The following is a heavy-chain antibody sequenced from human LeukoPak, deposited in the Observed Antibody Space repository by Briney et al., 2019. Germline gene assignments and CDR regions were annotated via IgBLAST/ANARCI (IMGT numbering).Heavy chain of an antibody. Sequence: GGSLRLSCEASGFTFSDYRMHWVRQAPGKGLVWVSHTNSDGSSTSYADSVKGRFTISRDNAKNTLYLQMNSLRAEDTAVYYCARVMYYYDSSGYYHCWYFDLWGRGTLVTVSS. D-gene: IGHD3-22*01. CDR2: TNSDGSST. J-gene: IGHJ2*01. CDR1: GFTFSDYR. V-gene: IGHV3-74*01. CDR3: ARVMYYYDSSGYYHCWYFDL.